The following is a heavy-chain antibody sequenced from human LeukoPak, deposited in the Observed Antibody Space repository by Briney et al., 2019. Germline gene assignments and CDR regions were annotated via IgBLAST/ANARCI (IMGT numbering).Heavy chain of an antibody. CDR2: INHDGSST. D-gene: IGHD5-24*01. CDR1: GFTFTTFW. CDR3: VRATSPYGYNLYGLDY. J-gene: IGHJ4*02. Sequence: PGGSLRLSCATSGFTFTTFWMHWVRQAPGKGLVWVSRINHDGSSTNYADSVKGRFTISRDNAKNTVFLQMNSLRAEDTAVYYCVRATSPYGYNLYGLDYWGQGTLVTVSS. V-gene: IGHV3-74*01.